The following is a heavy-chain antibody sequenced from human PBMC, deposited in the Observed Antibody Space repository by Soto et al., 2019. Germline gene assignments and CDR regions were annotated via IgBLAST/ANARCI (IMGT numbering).Heavy chain of an antibody. CDR2: INHSGST. D-gene: IGHD1-26*01. J-gene: IGHJ4*02. CDR3: ARGLQEVGYFDY. Sequence: SETLSLTCAVYGGSFSGYYWSWIRQPPGKGLEWIGEINHSGSTNYNPSLKSRVTISVDTSKNQFSLKLSSVTAADTAVYYCARGLQEVGYFDYWGQGTLVTVSS. V-gene: IGHV4-34*01. CDR1: GGSFSGYY.